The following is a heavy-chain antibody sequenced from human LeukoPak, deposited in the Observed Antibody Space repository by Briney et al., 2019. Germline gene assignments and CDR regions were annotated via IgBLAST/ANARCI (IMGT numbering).Heavy chain of an antibody. J-gene: IGHJ4*02. CDR1: GGSISSGDYY. CDR3: ASCTSAYCGG. Sequence: SETLSLTCTVSGGSISSGDYYWSWIRQPPGKGLEWIGEINHSGSTNYNPSLKSRVTISVDTSKNQFSLKLSSVTAADTAVYYCASCTSAYCGGWGQGTLVTVSS. CDR2: INHSGST. V-gene: IGHV4-39*07. D-gene: IGHD2-21*01.